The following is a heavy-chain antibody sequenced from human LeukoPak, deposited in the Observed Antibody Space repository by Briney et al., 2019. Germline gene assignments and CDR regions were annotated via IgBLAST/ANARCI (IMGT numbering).Heavy chain of an antibody. CDR3: ATLLGPDAFDI. V-gene: IGHV4-59*01. J-gene: IGHJ3*02. D-gene: IGHD3-10*01. CDR2: IYYSGST. CDR1: GGSISSYY. Sequence: PSETLSLTCTVSGGSISSYYWSWIRQPPGKGLEWIGYIYYSGSTNYNPSLKSRVTISVDTSKNQFSLKLSSVTAADTAVYYCATLLGPDAFDIWGQGTMVTVST.